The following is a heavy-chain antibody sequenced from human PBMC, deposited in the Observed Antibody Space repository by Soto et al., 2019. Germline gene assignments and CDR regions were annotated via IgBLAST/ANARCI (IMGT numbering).Heavy chain of an antibody. J-gene: IGHJ4*02. V-gene: IGHV1-18*01. Sequence: QVHLVQSGAEVKKPGASVKVSCKGSGYGFTTYGITWVRQAPGQGLEWMAWISAHNGNTNYAQKLQGRVTVTRDTATSTASMELMSLRSDDTAVYYCARGRYGDYWGQGALVTVS. D-gene: IGHD1-1*01. CDR1: GYGFTTYG. CDR3: ARGRYGDY. CDR2: ISAHNGNT.